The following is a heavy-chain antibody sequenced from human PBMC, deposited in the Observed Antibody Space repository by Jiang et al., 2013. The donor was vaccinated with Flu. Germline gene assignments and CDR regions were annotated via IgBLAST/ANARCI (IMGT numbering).Heavy chain of an antibody. V-gene: IGHV4-38-2*02. CDR3: ARDSSSWGSYYYGLDV. J-gene: IGHJ6*04. CDR2: MYHSGNT. CDR1: GYSISSGYY. D-gene: IGHD6-13*01. Sequence: PGLVKPSETLSLTCAVSGYSISSGYYWVWIRQPPGKGLEWIGSMYHSGNTYYNPSLKSQVTISISTFKNQLSLTVSSVTAADTAVYYCARDSSSWGSYYYGLDVWGKGTTVTVSS.